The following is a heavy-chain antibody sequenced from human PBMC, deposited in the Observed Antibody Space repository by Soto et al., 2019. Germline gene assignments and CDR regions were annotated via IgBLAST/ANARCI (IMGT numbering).Heavy chain of an antibody. CDR1: GDSVSTNSAA. V-gene: IGHV6-1*01. CDR3: ARERSSPFDY. Sequence: PPQTLSLTCVISGDSVSTNSAAWDWIRQSPSRGLEWLGRTYYRSKWYNDYAISVKSRITINPDTSKNQFSLQLNSVTPDDTAVYYCARERSSPFDYWGQGTLVTVSS. D-gene: IGHD6-6*01. CDR2: TYYRSKWYN. J-gene: IGHJ4*02.